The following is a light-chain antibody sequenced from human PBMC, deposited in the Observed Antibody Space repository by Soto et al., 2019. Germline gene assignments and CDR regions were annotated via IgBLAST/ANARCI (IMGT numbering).Light chain of an antibody. CDR1: QSVSSSY. Sequence: EIVLTQSPGTLSLSPGARAPLSCRASQSVSSSYLAWYQQKPGQAPRLLIYGASSRATVIPDRFSGSGSGTDFTLTISSLQPEDFATYFCQQLNSYPLTFGQGTRLEIK. V-gene: IGKV3-20*01. J-gene: IGKJ5*01. CDR2: GAS. CDR3: QQLNSYPLT.